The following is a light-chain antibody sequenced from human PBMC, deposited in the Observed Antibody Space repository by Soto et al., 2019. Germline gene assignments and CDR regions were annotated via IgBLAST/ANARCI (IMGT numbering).Light chain of an antibody. CDR1: QSVSTTYLF. V-gene: IGKV3-11*01. CDR3: QQRSNWPIT. Sequence: EIVFTQSPSTLSLSPGERATFSFGASQSVSTTYLFLAWYQQKPGQAPRLLIYDTSNRATGIPARFSGSGSGTDFTLTINNLEPEDFALYYCQQRSNWPITFGQGTRLEI. CDR2: DTS. J-gene: IGKJ5*01.